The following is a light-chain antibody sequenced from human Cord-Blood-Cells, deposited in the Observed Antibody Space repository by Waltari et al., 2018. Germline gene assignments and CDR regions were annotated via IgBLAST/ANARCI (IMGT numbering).Light chain of an antibody. V-gene: IGLV1-47*01. CDR1: SSNIGSNY. CDR3: AAWDDSLSGPV. J-gene: IGLJ3*02. Sequence: QSVLTQPPSASGTPGQRVTISCSGSSSNIGSNYVYWYQQLPGTAPKLLTYKNNTRPYGVPDRCSGSKSGTSASLAISGLRSEDEADYYCAAWDDSLSGPVFGGGTKLTVL. CDR2: KNN.